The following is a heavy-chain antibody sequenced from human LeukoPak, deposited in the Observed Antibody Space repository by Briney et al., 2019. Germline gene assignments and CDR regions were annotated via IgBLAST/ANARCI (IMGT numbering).Heavy chain of an antibody. CDR2: IWYDGSNK. J-gene: IGHJ3*02. CDR1: GFTFSNYG. Sequence: PGRSLRLSCAASGFTFSNYGMLWVRQAPGKGLEWVAVIWYDGSNKYYADSVKGRFTISRDNSKNTLYLQMNSLRAEDTAVYYCARRGNDAFDIWGQGTMVTVSS. V-gene: IGHV3-33*01. CDR3: ARRGNDAFDI. D-gene: IGHD3-16*01.